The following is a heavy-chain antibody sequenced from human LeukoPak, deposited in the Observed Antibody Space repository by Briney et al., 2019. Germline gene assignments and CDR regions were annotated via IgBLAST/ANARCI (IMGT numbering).Heavy chain of an antibody. J-gene: IGHJ4*02. V-gene: IGHV3-13*05. Sequence: GGSLRLSCAASGFTFSSYDMHWVRQATGKGLEWVSAIGTAGDPYYPGSVKGRFTIPRENAKNSLYLQMNSLRAGDTAVYYCARGNYHNYCSSTSCYGYFDYWGQGTLVTVSS. D-gene: IGHD2-2*01. CDR1: GFTFSSYD. CDR2: IGTAGDP. CDR3: ARGNYHNYCSSTSCYGYFDY.